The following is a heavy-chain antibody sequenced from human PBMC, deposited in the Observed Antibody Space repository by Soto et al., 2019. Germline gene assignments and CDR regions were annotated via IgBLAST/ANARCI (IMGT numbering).Heavy chain of an antibody. CDR1: GGSISSSSYY. Sequence: SETLSLTCTVSGGSISSSSYYWGWIRQPPGKGLEWIGSIYYSGSTYYNPSLKSRVTISVDTSKNQFSLKLSSVTAADTAVYYCARHGLRPNFYFDYWGQGTLVTVS. CDR2: IYYSGST. V-gene: IGHV4-39*01. D-gene: IGHD4-17*01. CDR3: ARHGLRPNFYFDY. J-gene: IGHJ4*02.